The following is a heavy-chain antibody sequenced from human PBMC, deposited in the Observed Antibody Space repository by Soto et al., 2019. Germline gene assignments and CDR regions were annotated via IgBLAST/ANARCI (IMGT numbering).Heavy chain of an antibody. CDR2: IIPIFGTA. V-gene: IGHV1-69*13. CDR3: ARARRAAPFSRGYVY. J-gene: IGHJ4*02. CDR1: GGTFSSYA. Sequence: SVKVSCKASGGTFSSYAISWVRQAPGQGLEWMGGIIPIFGTANYAQKFQGRVTITAGESTSTAYMELSSLRSEDTAVYYCARARRAAPFSRGYVYWGQGTLVTVSS. D-gene: IGHD6-6*01.